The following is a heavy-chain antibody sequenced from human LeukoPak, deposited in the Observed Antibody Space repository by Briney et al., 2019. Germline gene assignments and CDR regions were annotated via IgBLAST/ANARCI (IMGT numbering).Heavy chain of an antibody. Sequence: GGSPRLSCAASGFTFSSYSMNWVRQAPGKGLEWVSSISSSSSYIYYADSVKGRFTISRDNAKNSLYLQMNSLRAEDTAVYYCARDYSYYDSSGYYCDYWGQGTLVTVSS. D-gene: IGHD3-22*01. J-gene: IGHJ4*02. V-gene: IGHV3-21*01. CDR2: ISSSSSYI. CDR3: ARDYSYYDSSGYYCDY. CDR1: GFTFSSYS.